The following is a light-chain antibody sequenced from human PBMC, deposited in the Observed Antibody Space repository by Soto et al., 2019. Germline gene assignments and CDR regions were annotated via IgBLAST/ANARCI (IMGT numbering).Light chain of an antibody. CDR3: QQYNNWPFT. Sequence: EIVMTQSPATLSVSPGERATLSCRASQSFSSSLAWYQQKPGQAPRLLIYDASARATVIPARFSGSGSGTEFTLTISSLQSEDFSVYYCQQYNNWPFTFGGGTKVEI. J-gene: IGKJ4*01. CDR1: QSFSSS. V-gene: IGKV3-15*01. CDR2: DAS.